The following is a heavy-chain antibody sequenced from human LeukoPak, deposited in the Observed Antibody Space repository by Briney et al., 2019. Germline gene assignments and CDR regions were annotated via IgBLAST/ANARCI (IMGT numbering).Heavy chain of an antibody. V-gene: IGHV3-30*18. CDR1: GFTFSSYG. Sequence: PGRSLRLSCAASGFTFSSYGMHWVRQAPGKGLEWEAVISYDGSNKYYADSVKGRFTISRDNSKNTLYLQMNSLRAEDTAVYYCAKERVAAAGFDYWGQGTLVTVSS. CDR3: AKERVAAAGFDY. D-gene: IGHD6-13*01. CDR2: ISYDGSNK. J-gene: IGHJ4*02.